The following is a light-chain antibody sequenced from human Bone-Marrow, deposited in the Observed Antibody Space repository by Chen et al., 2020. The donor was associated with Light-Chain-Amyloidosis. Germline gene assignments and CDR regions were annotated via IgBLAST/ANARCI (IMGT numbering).Light chain of an antibody. Sequence: DIQLTQSPSFLFASVGDRVTITCRASQGIGSYLAWYQERPGKAPNLLIYAVSTLESGVPSRFSGSGSGTEFALTISSLQSEDFATYFCQQYHTYPPWTFGQGTKVEIK. CDR1: QGIGSY. CDR3: QQYHTYPPWT. CDR2: AVS. J-gene: IGKJ1*01. V-gene: IGKV1-9*01.